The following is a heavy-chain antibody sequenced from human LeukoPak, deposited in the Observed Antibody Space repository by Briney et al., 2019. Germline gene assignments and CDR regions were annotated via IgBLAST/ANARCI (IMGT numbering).Heavy chain of an antibody. CDR3: ARDGGRRDDY. CDR2: INHDGSEE. V-gene: IGHV3-7*01. CDR1: GFTFSNSW. J-gene: IGHJ4*02. Sequence: GGSLRLSCAVSGFTFSNSWMTWVRQAPGKGLQWVANINHDGSEEYHGDSVKGRFTISRDNAKNSLYLQMNSLRVEDTAVYFCARDGGRRDDYWGQGALVPVSS. D-gene: IGHD3-16*01.